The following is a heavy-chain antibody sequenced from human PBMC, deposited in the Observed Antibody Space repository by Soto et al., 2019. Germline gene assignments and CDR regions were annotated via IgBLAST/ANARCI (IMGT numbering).Heavy chain of an antibody. V-gene: IGHV3-15*01. CDR1: GFTFGDAW. CDR2: IKSNNDGGTT. D-gene: IGHD6-13*01. J-gene: IGHJ4*02. CDR3: IIYTSSRKHDY. Sequence: PGGSLRLSCAASGFTFGDAWMSWVRQAPGKGLEWVGRIKSNNDGGTTDYAAPVKGRFTISRDDSKNTMYLQMNSLKTEDTAVCYCIIYTSSRKHDYWGQGILVTVSS.